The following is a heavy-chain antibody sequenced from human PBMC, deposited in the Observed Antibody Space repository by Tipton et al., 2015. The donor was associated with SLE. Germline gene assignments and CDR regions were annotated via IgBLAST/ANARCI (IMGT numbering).Heavy chain of an antibody. CDR3: ARAAGGNYRPWYYYMDF. D-gene: IGHD3-10*01. CDR2: VYYSGTT. Sequence: TLSLTCTVSGSSITAYYWTWIRQPPGKGLEWIGYVYYSGTTNYNPSLKSRVTISVDTSKNQFSLKLSSVTAADTAVYHCARAAGGNYRPWYYYMDFWGKGTTVTVSS. CDR1: GSSITAYY. J-gene: IGHJ6*03. V-gene: IGHV4-59*01.